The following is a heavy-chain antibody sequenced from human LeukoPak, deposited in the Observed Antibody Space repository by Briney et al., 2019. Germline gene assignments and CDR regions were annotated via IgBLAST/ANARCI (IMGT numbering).Heavy chain of an antibody. V-gene: IGHV1-24*01. CDR3: AIDKETQLALDY. Sequence: GASVKVSCKVPGDTLTELSMHWVRQAPGKGLEWMGSFDPEDDETTYAQKFQGRVTMTEDTSTDIAYMELSSLRSEDTAVYYCAIDKETQLALDYWGQGTLVTVSS. J-gene: IGHJ4*02. D-gene: IGHD2-15*01. CDR2: FDPEDDET. CDR1: GDTLTELS.